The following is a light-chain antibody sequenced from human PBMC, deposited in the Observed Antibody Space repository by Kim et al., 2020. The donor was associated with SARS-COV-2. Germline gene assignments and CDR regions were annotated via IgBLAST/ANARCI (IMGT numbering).Light chain of an antibody. CDR2: LNSDGSH. CDR1: SGHSNYA. Sequence: SVQLTCTRSSGHSNYAIAWHQQQPQKAPRFLMRLNSDGSHFKGDGIPDRFSGSSAGAERHITISSLQAEDEADYYCQTWGTGIYEVFGGGTKLTVL. J-gene: IGLJ3*02. CDR3: QTWGTGIYEV. V-gene: IGLV4-69*01.